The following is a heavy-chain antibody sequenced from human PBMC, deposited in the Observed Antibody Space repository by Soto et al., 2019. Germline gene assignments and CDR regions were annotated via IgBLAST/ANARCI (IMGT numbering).Heavy chain of an antibody. Sequence: QVQLVQSGAEVKKPGASVKVSCKASGYTVTSYGISWVRQAPGQGLEWMGWISAYNGNTNYAQKLQGRVTMTTGTYTSTAYMELRSLRSDDTAVYYCARDWGQLDNHNWFDPWGQGTLVTVSS. D-gene: IGHD6-13*01. CDR2: ISAYNGNT. CDR3: ARDWGQLDNHNWFDP. J-gene: IGHJ5*02. V-gene: IGHV1-18*01. CDR1: GYTVTSYG.